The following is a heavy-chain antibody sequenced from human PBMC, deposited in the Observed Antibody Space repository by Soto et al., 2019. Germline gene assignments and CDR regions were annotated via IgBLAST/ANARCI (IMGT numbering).Heavy chain of an antibody. Sequence: ETLSLTCTVSGGSISSYYWSWIRQPPGKGLEWIGYIYYSGSTNYNPSLKSRVTISVDTSKNQFSLKLSSVTAADTAVYYCARFSGSYSYFDYWGQGTLVTVSS. D-gene: IGHD1-26*01. J-gene: IGHJ4*02. V-gene: IGHV4-59*01. CDR1: GGSISSYY. CDR3: ARFSGSYSYFDY. CDR2: IYYSGST.